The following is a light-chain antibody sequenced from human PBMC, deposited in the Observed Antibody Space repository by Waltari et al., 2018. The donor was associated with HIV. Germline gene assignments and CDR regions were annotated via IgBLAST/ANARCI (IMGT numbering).Light chain of an antibody. CDR1: QSVSSNY. CDR3: QQYGSSSWT. V-gene: IGKV3-20*01. J-gene: IGKJ1*01. CDR2: GAS. Sequence: EIVLTQSPGTLSLSPGERATLSCRASQSVSSNYLAWYQQKPGQAPRLLIHGASSRATGIPDRFSGSGSGTDFTLTISRLEPEDFAVYYCQQYGSSSWTFGQGTKVEIK.